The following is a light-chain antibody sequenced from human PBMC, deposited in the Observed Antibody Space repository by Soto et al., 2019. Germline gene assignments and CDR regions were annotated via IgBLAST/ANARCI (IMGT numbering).Light chain of an antibody. Sequence: QSVLTQPPSVSGAPGQRVTISCSGSSSNIGANFDVHWYLHLPGTAPKLLIYGNTIRPYGVPDRFSGSKSGTSASLAITGLRAEDEADYYCQSYDSSLSGVIFGGGTKLTVL. CDR2: GNT. CDR1: SSNIGANFD. J-gene: IGLJ2*01. CDR3: QSYDSSLSGVI. V-gene: IGLV1-40*01.